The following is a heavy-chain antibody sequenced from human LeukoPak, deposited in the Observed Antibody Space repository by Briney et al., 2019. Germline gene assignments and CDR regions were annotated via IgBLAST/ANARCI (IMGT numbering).Heavy chain of an antibody. CDR2: INPSGGST. CDR1: GYTFTSYY. Sequence: ASVKVSCKASGYTFTSYYMHWVRQAPGQGLEWMGIINPSGGSTSYARKFQGRVTMTRDTSTSTVYMELSSLRSEDTAVYYCARSGYCSGGSCHTFDYWGQGTLVTVSS. V-gene: IGHV1-46*01. CDR3: ARSGYCSGGSCHTFDY. D-gene: IGHD2-15*01. J-gene: IGHJ4*02.